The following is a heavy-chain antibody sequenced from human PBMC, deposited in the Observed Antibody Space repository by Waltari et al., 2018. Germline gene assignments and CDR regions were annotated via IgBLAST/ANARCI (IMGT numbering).Heavy chain of an antibody. CDR3: ARDYCDRTYCHGMDV. J-gene: IGHJ6*02. CDR2: ISYNERNI. V-gene: IGHV3-30*04. D-gene: IGHD3-22*01. CDR1: KLPFVSFV. Sequence: QVQLVGPGGGVVRPGGPRGPPWAALKLPFVSFVFPWVRQAPGKGLEWVAVISYNERNIYYIDSVKGRFTISRDNSKKMLYLQMNSLRAEDTAVYYCARDYCDRTYCHGMDVWGQGTTVTVSS.